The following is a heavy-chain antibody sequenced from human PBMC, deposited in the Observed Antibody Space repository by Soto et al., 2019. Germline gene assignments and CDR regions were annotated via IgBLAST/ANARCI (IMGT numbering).Heavy chain of an antibody. CDR1: GYTFTSYA. J-gene: IGHJ5*02. CDR2: INAGNGNT. CDR3: AGVRFWEWLFAP. D-gene: IGHD3-3*01. V-gene: IGHV1-3*01. Sequence: ASVKVSCKASGYTFTSYAMHWVRQAPGQRLEWMGWINAGNGNTKYSQKFQGRVTITRDTSASTAYMELSSLRSEDTAVYYCAGVRFWEWLFAPGGQGTLVPVSS.